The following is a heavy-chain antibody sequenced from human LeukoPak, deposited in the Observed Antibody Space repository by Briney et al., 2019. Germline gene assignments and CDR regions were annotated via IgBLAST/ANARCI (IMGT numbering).Heavy chain of an antibody. CDR3: ARAHADQLRYFDWSWDY. D-gene: IGHD3-9*01. CDR1: GYTFTSYA. CDR2: MNPNSGNT. V-gene: IGHV1-8*01. J-gene: IGHJ4*02. Sequence: GSVKVSCKASGYTFTSYAMNWVRQAPGQGLEWMGWMNPNSGNTGYAQKFQGRVTMTRDTSISTAYMELSRLRSDDTAVYYCARAHADQLRYFDWSWDYWGQGTLVTVSS.